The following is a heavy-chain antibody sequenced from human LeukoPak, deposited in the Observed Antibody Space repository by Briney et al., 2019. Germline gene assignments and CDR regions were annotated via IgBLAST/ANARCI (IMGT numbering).Heavy chain of an antibody. CDR2: INTNTGNP. V-gene: IGHV7-4-1*02. CDR3: ATLIVATKNEAYYDAFDI. J-gene: IGHJ3*02. D-gene: IGHD5-12*01. CDR1: GNTFTSYA. Sequence: GASVKVSCKASGNTFTSYAMNWVRQAPGQGLEWMGWINTNTGNPTYAQGFTGRFVFSLDTSVSTAYLQISSLKAEDTAVYYCATLIVATKNEAYYDAFDIWGQGTMVTVSS.